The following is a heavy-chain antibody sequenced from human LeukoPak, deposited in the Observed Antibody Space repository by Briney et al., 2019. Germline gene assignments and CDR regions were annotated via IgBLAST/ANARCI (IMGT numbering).Heavy chain of an antibody. Sequence: SETLSLTCTVSGGSISSNRYYWGWIRQPPGKGLEWIGNIHYSGSTYYNPSLKTRVTISEDTSKNQFSLKLTSVTAADTAVYYCARADYDFWSLDYWGQGTLVTVSS. J-gene: IGHJ4*02. D-gene: IGHD3-3*01. V-gene: IGHV4-39*01. CDR1: GGSISSNRYY. CDR3: ARADYDFWSLDY. CDR2: IHYSGST.